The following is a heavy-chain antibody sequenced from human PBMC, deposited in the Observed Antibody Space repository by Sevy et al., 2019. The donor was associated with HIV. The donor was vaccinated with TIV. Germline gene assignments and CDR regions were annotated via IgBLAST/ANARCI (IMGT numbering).Heavy chain of an antibody. CDR1: GLTFGSYG. J-gene: IGHJ4*02. D-gene: IGHD6-6*01. Sequence: GGSLRLSCAASGLTFGSYGMHWVRQAPGKGLEWVAYISYDRSDKNYGDSVKDRFTISRDNSKNTVYLQMNSLRAEDTAIYYCARVFSSYYFDYWGQGTLVTVSS. CDR2: ISYDRSDK. CDR3: ARVFSSYYFDY. V-gene: IGHV3-30*02.